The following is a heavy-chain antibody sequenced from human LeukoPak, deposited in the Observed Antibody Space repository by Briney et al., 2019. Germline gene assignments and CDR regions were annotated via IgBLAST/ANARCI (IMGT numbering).Heavy chain of an antibody. Sequence: GGSLRLSCAASGFTFSTYAMTWVRQAPGKGLEWVSAISGGGRYTYYADSAKGRFTISRDNSKNTLFLQMNSLGVEDTAVYYCAKSRRVSSTGWDFDYWGQGTLVTVSS. CDR3: AKSRRVSSTGWDFDY. J-gene: IGHJ4*02. D-gene: IGHD6-19*01. CDR2: ISGGGRYT. V-gene: IGHV3-23*01. CDR1: GFTFSTYA.